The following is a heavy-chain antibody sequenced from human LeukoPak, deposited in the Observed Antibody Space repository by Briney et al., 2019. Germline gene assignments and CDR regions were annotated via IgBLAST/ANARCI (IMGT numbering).Heavy chain of an antibody. Sequence: SETLSLTRTVSGGSITSSGHYWDWIRQRPGEGLEWIGDISYSGTTYYNPSLRSRVTMSVDTSKNQFSLKLTSVTVAGSAVYYCARHQHQQPHDSWGQGTLVTVSS. CDR1: GGSITSSGHY. J-gene: IGHJ4*02. CDR3: ARHQHQQPHDS. CDR2: ISYSGTT. V-gene: IGHV4-39*01. D-gene: IGHD6-13*01.